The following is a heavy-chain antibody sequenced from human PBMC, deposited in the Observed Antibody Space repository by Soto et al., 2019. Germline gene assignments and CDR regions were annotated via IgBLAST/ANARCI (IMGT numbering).Heavy chain of an antibody. CDR3: ARTCSGGTCSFDY. CDR2: IYSGGST. CDR1: GFTVSSNY. J-gene: IGHJ4*02. Sequence: GGSLRLSCAASGFTVSSNYMSWVRQAPGKGLEWVSVIYSGGSTYYADSVKGRFTFSRDNSENTLYLQMNSLRAEDTAVYYCARTCSGGTCSFDYWGQGTLVTVSS. D-gene: IGHD2-15*01. V-gene: IGHV3-66*01.